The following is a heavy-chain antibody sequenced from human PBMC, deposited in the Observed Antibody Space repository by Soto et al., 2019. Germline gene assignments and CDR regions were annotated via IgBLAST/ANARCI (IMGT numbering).Heavy chain of an antibody. V-gene: IGHV1-69*01. D-gene: IGHD6-19*01. CDR3: ARDAARIAVAGTGPYYYYTVWTS. CDR1: GGTFSSYA. J-gene: IGHJ6*02. Sequence: QVQLVQSGAEVKKPGSSVKVSCKASGGTFSSYAISWVRQAPGQGLEWMGGIIPIFGTANYAQKFQGRVTITADESTSTAYMELSSLRSEDTAVYYCARDAARIAVAGTGPYYYYTVWTSGAKGPRSPSP. CDR2: IIPIFGTA.